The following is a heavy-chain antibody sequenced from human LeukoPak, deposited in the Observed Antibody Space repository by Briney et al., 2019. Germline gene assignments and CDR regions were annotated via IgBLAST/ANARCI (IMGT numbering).Heavy chain of an antibody. V-gene: IGHV4-59*01. D-gene: IGHD2-2*01. Sequence: PSETLSLTCTVSGVSISSYYWSWIRQPPGKGLEWIGYIYYSGSTNYNPSLKSRVTISVDTSKNQFSLKLGSVTAADTAVYYCARGGCSSTSCATDWFDPWGQGTLVTVSS. CDR2: IYYSGST. CDR3: ARGGCSSTSCATDWFDP. J-gene: IGHJ5*02. CDR1: GVSISSYY.